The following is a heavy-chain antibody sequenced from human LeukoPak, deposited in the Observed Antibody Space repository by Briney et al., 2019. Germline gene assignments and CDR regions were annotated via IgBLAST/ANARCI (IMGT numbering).Heavy chain of an antibody. V-gene: IGHV3-7*02. J-gene: IGHJ3*02. CDR3: ARATIIAVAGIGAHDAFDI. Sequence: QPGGSLRLSCAASGFTFSNYWMSWVRQAPGKGLEWVANIKQDGSEKYYVDSVKGRFTISRDNAKNSLYLQMNSLRAEDTAVYYCARATIIAVAGIGAHDAFDIWGQGTMVTVSS. D-gene: IGHD6-19*01. CDR2: IKQDGSEK. CDR1: GFTFSNYW.